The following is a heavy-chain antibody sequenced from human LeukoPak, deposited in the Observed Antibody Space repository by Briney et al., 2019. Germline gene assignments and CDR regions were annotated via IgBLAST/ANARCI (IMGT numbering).Heavy chain of an antibody. CDR2: ISYDGSNK. Sequence: PVGSLRLSCAASGFTFSSYGMHWVRQAPGKGLEWVAVISYDGSNKYYADSVKGRFTISRDNSKNTLYLQMNSLRAEDTAVYYCAGYFDYWGPGTLVTVSS. J-gene: IGHJ4*02. CDR3: AGYFDY. CDR1: GFTFSSYG. V-gene: IGHV3-30*03.